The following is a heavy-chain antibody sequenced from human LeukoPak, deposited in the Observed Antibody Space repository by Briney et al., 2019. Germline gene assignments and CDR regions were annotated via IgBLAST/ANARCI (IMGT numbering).Heavy chain of an antibody. CDR2: ISYDGSNK. Sequence: GRSLRLSCAASGFTFSSYAMPWVRQAPGKGLEWVAVISYDGSNKYYADSVKGRFTISRDNSKNTLYLQMNSLRAEDTAVYYCARDRRGYSSSWQLDYWGQGTLVTVSS. D-gene: IGHD6-13*01. CDR3: ARDRRGYSSSWQLDY. J-gene: IGHJ4*02. CDR1: GFTFSSYA. V-gene: IGHV3-30-3*01.